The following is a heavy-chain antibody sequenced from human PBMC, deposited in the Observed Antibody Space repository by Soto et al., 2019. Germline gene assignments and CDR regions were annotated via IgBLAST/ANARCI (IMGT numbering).Heavy chain of an antibody. CDR3: ARVLRVPAPYYYHYNLDF. CDR2: FDPEDGET. J-gene: IGHJ6*03. D-gene: IGHD2-2*01. Sequence: ASVKVSCKVSGYTLTELSMHWVRQAPGKGLEWMGGFDPEDGETIYAQKFQGRVTMTTDTSTDTAYMELSSLRSDDTAVYYCARVLRVPAPYYYHYNLDFSGKGTIVTVSS. V-gene: IGHV1-24*01. CDR1: GYTLTELS.